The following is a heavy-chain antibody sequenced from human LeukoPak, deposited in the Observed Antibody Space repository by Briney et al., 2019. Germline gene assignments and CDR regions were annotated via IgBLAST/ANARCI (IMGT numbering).Heavy chain of an antibody. J-gene: IGHJ4*02. CDR3: ARDRWLVQEWDY. D-gene: IGHD6-19*01. CDR1: GFTFSSYA. Sequence: GGSLRLSCAASGFTFSSYAMSWVRQAPGKGLESVSSISSSSSYIYYADSVKGRFTISRDNAKNSLYLQMNSLRAEDTAVYYCARDRWLVQEWDYWGQGTLVTVSS. CDR2: ISSSSSYI. V-gene: IGHV3-21*01.